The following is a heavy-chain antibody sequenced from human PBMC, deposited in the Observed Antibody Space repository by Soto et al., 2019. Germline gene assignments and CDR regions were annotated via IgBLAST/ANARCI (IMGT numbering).Heavy chain of an antibody. V-gene: IGHV1-69*01. J-gene: IGHJ6*02. Sequence: QMHLVQSGAEVKKPGSSVKVSCKASGGSFTYPLSWVRQAPGQGLEWMGGIIPIFGTTNYAQKFQDRVTITADESTKTAYMELNTLTSEDTAVYYCARLHSHGTYGMDVWGQGTTVTVSS. CDR1: GGSFTYP. D-gene: IGHD5-18*01. CDR2: IIPIFGTT. CDR3: ARLHSHGTYGMDV.